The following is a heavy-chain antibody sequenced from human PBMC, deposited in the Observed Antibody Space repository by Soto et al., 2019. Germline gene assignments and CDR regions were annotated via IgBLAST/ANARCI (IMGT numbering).Heavy chain of an antibody. CDR2: IYSGTT. J-gene: IGHJ4*02. D-gene: IGHD2-15*01. V-gene: IGHV4-30-2*01. CDR1: GGSIISGGYS. CDR3: GREDSGAFFDF. Sequence: SETLSLTCAVSGGSIISGGYSWSWIRQPPGKGLEWIGYIYSGTTHYNPSLESRVTIAMDRSKNQVSLSLKSVTAADTAVYYCGREDSGAFFDFWGQGTLVPVSS.